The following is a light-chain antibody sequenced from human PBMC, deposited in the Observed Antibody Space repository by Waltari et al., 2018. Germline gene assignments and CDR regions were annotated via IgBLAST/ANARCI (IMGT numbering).Light chain of an antibody. CDR1: QSVTRA. Sequence: EIVLTQSPATLSLSPGERATLSCRTSQSVTRALAWYQQKPGQAPRLLSYGASNRATGIPDRFSGSGSGTDFSLTISSLEPEDFAVYYCQHYLRLPVTFGQGTKVEVK. CDR3: QHYLRLPVT. CDR2: GAS. J-gene: IGKJ1*01. V-gene: IGKV3-20*01.